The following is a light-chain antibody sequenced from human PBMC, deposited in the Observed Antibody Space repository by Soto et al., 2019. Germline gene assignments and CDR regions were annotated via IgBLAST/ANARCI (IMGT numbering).Light chain of an antibody. Sequence: PGERATLSCRASQSVSSYLAWYQQKPGQAPRLLIYDASNRATGIPARFSGSGSGTDFTLTISSLEPEDFAVYYCQQRSSWPVTFGQGTRLEIK. CDR1: QSVSSY. CDR3: QQRSSWPVT. V-gene: IGKV3-11*01. J-gene: IGKJ5*01. CDR2: DAS.